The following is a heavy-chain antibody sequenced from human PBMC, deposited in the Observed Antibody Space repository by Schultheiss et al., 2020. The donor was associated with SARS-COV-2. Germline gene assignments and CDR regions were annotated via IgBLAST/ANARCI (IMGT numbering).Heavy chain of an antibody. CDR1: GYTFTSYG. Sequence: ASVKVSCKASGYTFTSYGISWVRQAPGQGLEWMGWISAYNGNTNYAQKLQGRVTMTTDTSTSTAYMELRSLRSDDTAVYYCARARWFREFSPLDYWGQGTLVTVSS. V-gene: IGHV1-18*04. CDR3: ARARWFREFSPLDY. D-gene: IGHD3-10*01. J-gene: IGHJ4*02. CDR2: ISAYNGNT.